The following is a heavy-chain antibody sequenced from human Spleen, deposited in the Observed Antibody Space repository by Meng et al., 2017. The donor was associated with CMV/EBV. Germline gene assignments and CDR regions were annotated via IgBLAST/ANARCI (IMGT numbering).Heavy chain of an antibody. V-gene: IGHV3-30*02. CDR1: GFTFSSYG. CDR2: IRYDGSNR. J-gene: IGHJ4*02. CDR3: ANIFGDFDY. D-gene: IGHD3-10*02. Sequence: GGSLRLSCAASGFTFSSYGLHWVRQAPGKGLEWVAFIRYDGSNRYYADSVKGRFIISRDNSKNTLSLQMSSLRGEDTDVYYCANIFGDFDYWGQGTLVTVSS.